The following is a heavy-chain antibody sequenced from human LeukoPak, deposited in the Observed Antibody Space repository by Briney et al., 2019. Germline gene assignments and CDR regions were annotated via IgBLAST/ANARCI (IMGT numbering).Heavy chain of an antibody. D-gene: IGHD3-22*01. V-gene: IGHV4-34*01. CDR1: GGSFSGYY. J-gene: IGHJ4*02. CDR3: ARHPYYYDSSGYIPYYFDY. Sequence: PSETLSLTCAVYGGSFSGYYWSWIRQPPGKGLEWIGEINHSGSTNYNPSLKSRVTISVDTSKNQFSLKLSSVTAADTAVYYCARHPYYYDSSGYIPYYFDYWGQRTLVTVSS. CDR2: INHSGST.